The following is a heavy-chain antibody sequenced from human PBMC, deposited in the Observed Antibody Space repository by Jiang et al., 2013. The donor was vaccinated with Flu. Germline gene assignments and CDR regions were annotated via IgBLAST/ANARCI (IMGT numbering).Heavy chain of an antibody. J-gene: IGHJ4*02. V-gene: IGHV1-2*02. CDR1: GYTFSDYF. Sequence: GAEVKKPGASVKVSCKASGYTFSDYFIHWVRQAPGQGLEWMGWINPNSGGTIYAQKFQGRVTMTRDTSISTVYMELSRLRSDDTAVYYCARDRIKGADGDLLWEWGQGTLVTVSS. D-gene: IGHD3-16*01. CDR2: INPNSGGT. CDR3: ARDRIKGADGDLLWE.